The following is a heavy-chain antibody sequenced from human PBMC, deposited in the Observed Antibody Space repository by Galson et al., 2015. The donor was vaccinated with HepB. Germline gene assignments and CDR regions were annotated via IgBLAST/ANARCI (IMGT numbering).Heavy chain of an antibody. D-gene: IGHD2-8*02. CDR2: IQRASEK. CDR3: VRETQYGGVYHDH. V-gene: IGHV3-23*01. Sequence: SLRLSCAASGFVFSNYEMSWVRQAPGKGLEWVSTIQRASEKNYADSVRGRFTISRDNSKSTLHLEVNSLRADDTAVYYCVRETQYGGVYHDHWGQGTLVIVSS. CDR1: GFVFSNYE. J-gene: IGHJ5*02.